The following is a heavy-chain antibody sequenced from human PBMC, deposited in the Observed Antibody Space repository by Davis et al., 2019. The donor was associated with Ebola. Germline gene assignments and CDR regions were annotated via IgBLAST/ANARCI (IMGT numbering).Heavy chain of an antibody. Sequence: GGSLRLSCAASGFTFSSYSMNWVRQAPGKGLECVSSISSSSSYIYYADSVKGRFTISRDNAKNSLYLQMNSLRAEDTAVYYCARDRGSGDSGGFDYWGQGTLVTVSS. CDR1: GFTFSSYS. CDR3: ARDRGSGDSGGFDY. CDR2: ISSSSSYI. V-gene: IGHV3-21*01. D-gene: IGHD3-10*01. J-gene: IGHJ4*02.